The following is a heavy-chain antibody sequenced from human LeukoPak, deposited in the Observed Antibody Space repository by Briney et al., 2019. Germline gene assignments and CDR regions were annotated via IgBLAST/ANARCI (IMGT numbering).Heavy chain of an antibody. CDR2: IYSGGST. V-gene: IGHV3-66*04. CDR1: GFTVSSNY. D-gene: IGHD6-19*01. J-gene: IGHJ4*02. CDR3: ASQRRVAGIDY. Sequence: GESLRLSCAASGFTVSSNYMSWVRQAPGKGLEWVSVIYSGGSTYYADSVKGRFTISRDNSKYTLYLQMNSLRAEDTAVYYCASQRRVAGIDYWGQGTLVTVSS.